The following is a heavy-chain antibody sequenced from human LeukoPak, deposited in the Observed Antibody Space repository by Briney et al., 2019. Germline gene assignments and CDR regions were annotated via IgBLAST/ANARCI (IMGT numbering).Heavy chain of an antibody. CDR1: GFTFSDYG. Sequence: GGSLRLSCAASGFTFSDYGIHWVRQAPGKGLEWVAVIWSDGSNKYYADSVKGRFTISRESSKNTLYLRMNSLRVEDTAVYYCVRASRSFDYWGQGTLVTVSS. CDR2: IWSDGSNK. V-gene: IGHV3-33*01. D-gene: IGHD3-10*01. J-gene: IGHJ4*02. CDR3: VRASRSFDY.